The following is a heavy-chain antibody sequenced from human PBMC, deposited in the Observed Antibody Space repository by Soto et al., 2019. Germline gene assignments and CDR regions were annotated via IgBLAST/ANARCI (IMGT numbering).Heavy chain of an antibody. CDR1: GGSISNYY. J-gene: IGHJ5*01. CDR2: IYTSGST. D-gene: IGHD6-13*01. CDR3: ARQTTYSSSWYDY. V-gene: IGHV4-4*07. Sequence: SETLSLTCTVSGGSISNYYWTWIRQPAGKGLEWIGRIYTSGSTNYNPSLKRRVTMSVDTSKNQFSLKLSSVTAADTALYYCARQTTYSSSWYDYWGHGTLVTSPQ.